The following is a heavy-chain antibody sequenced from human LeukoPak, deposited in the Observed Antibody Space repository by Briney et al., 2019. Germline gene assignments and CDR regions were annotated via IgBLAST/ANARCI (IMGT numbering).Heavy chain of an antibody. V-gene: IGHV1-2*06. D-gene: IGHD1-26*01. CDR3: AHGGGSYGDV. CDR1: GYTFTGYY. Sequence: ASVKVSCKASGYTFTGYYMNWVRQAPGQGLEWLGRINPNTGGTNYAQNFQGRVTITRDTSVSTDYMELSSLRSDDTAVYYCAHGGGSYGDVWGQGTMVAVSS. CDR2: INPNTGGT. J-gene: IGHJ3*01.